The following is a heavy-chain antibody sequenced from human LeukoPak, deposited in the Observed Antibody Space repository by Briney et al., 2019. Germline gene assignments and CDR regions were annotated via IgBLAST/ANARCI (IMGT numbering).Heavy chain of an antibody. J-gene: IGHJ4*02. CDR3: AKDAYLIAVAGNYFEY. V-gene: IGHV3-23*01. D-gene: IGHD6-19*01. Sequence: GGSLRLSCVASGFTFSSYAMSWVRQAPGKGLEWVSTISGSGGSTYYADSLKGRFTISRDNSKNTLYVQMNSLRPEDTAVYYCAKDAYLIAVAGNYFEYWGQGTLVTVSS. CDR2: ISGSGGST. CDR1: GFTFSSYA.